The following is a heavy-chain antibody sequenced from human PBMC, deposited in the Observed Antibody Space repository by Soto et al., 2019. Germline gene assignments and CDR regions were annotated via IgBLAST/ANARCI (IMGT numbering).Heavy chain of an antibody. J-gene: IGHJ4*02. CDR3: ARALRQWVYFDY. CDR1: GFTFSSYE. CDR2: ISSSGSTI. D-gene: IGHD4-17*01. V-gene: IGHV3-48*03. Sequence: EVQLVESGGGLVQPGGSLRLSCAASGFTFSSYEMNWVRQAPGKGLEWVSYISSSGSTIYYADSVKGRFTISRDNAKNSLYLQKNSLRAEDTAVYYCARALRQWVYFDYLGQGTLVTVS.